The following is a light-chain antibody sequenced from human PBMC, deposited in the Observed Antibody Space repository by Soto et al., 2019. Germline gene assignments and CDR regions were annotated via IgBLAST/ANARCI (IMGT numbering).Light chain of an antibody. Sequence: QSALTQPASVSGSPGQSITISCTGTSSDVGGYNYVSWYQQHPGKAPTLMIYDVSNRPSGVSNRFSGSKSGNTASLTISGLQAEGEADYYCSSYTSSSTQVFGGGTKLTVL. CDR1: SSDVGGYNY. CDR2: DVS. CDR3: SSYTSSSTQV. J-gene: IGLJ2*01. V-gene: IGLV2-14*01.